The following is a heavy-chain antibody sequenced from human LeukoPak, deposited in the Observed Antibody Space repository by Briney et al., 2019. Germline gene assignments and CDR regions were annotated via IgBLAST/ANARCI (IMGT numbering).Heavy chain of an antibody. CDR3: ARVGTVYDFWSGYYFREEYFDY. CDR1: GYTFTSYG. CDR2: ISAYNGNT. D-gene: IGHD3-3*01. Sequence: ASVKVSCKASGYTFTSYGISWVRQAPGQGLEWTGWISAYNGNTNYAQKLQGRVTVTTDTSTSTAYMELRSLRSDDTAVYYCARVGTVYDFWSGYYFREEYFDYWGQGTLVTVSS. J-gene: IGHJ4*02. V-gene: IGHV1-18*01.